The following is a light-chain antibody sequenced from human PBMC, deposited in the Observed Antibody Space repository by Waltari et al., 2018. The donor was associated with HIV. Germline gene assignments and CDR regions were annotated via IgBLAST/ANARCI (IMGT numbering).Light chain of an antibody. CDR1: STDYRFYPY. V-gene: IGLV2-14*03. Sequence: QSALTQPASVSGFLGQSINISCTGLSTDYRFYPYVSWYQQNPGKFPRLIIFDIKNRPSGVSDHFSGSRSGNSASLTFSGLQSGDEAHYYCASNRLDYTLIFGGGTKLTVL. CDR3: ASNRLDYTLI. J-gene: IGLJ2*01. CDR2: DIK.